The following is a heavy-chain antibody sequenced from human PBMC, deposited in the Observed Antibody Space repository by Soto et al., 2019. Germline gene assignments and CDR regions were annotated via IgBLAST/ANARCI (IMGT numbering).Heavy chain of an antibody. V-gene: IGHV4-30-4*01. CDR1: GGSISSGDYY. Sequence: PSETLSLTCTVSGGSISSGDYYWSWIRQPPGKGLEWIGYIYYSGSTYYNPSLKSRVTISVDTSKNQFSLKLSSVTAADTAFFFFQGEACIRDVRSFSPFRLKRSFDL. D-gene: IGHD3-10*02. J-gene: IGHJ2*01. CDR3: QGEACIRDVRSFSPFRLKRSFDL. CDR2: IYYSGST.